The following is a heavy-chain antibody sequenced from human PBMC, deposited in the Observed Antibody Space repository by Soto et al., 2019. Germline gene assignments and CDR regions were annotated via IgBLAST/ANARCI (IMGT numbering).Heavy chain of an antibody. D-gene: IGHD6-19*01. CDR3: ARPYSSNSNWFDP. CDR2: LRDDADDA. J-gene: IGHJ5*02. V-gene: IGHV3-33*01. CDR1: GFTLSNYG. Sequence: HPGGSLRLSCAASGFTLSNYGMHWVRQAPGKGLEWVAVLRDDADDAYYADSVEGRFTISRDNSKNTLYLQMNYLRAEDTAVYYCARPYSSNSNWFDPWGQGTLVTVSS.